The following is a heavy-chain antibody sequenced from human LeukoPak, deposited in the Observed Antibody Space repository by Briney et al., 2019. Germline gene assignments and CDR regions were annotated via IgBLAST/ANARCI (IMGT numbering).Heavy chain of an antibody. D-gene: IGHD6-13*01. Sequence: GASVKVSCKASGYTFTSYGVSWVRQAPGQGLEWMGWISGSNGNTNNAQKVQGRVTMTTDTSTSTAYMELRSLRSDDPAVYYCARYPLSYSSNWHYYFDYWGLGTLLTVSS. CDR1: GYTFTSYG. CDR3: ARYPLSYSSNWHYYFDY. V-gene: IGHV1-18*01. J-gene: IGHJ4*02. CDR2: ISGSNGNT.